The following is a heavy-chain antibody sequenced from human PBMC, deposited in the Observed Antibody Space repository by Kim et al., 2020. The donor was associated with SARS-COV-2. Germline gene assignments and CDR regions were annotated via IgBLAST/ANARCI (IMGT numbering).Heavy chain of an antibody. J-gene: IGHJ4*02. CDR2: ISWDSGSI. V-gene: IGHV3-9*01. CDR1: GFTFDDYA. Sequence: GGSLRLSCAASGFTFDDYAMHWVRQAPGKGLEWVSGISWDSGSIGYADSVKGRFTISRDNSKNSLYLQMNSLRAEDTALYYCAKADLGCSGGSCSPFDCWGQGTLVTVSS. CDR3: AKADLGCSGGSCSPFDC. D-gene: IGHD2-15*01.